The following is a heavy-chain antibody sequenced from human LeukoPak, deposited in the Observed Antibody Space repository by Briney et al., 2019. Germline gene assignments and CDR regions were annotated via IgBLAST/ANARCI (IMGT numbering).Heavy chain of an antibody. D-gene: IGHD2-15*01. CDR2: ISSGSSYI. V-gene: IGHV3-21*01. CDR1: GFTFSTYS. Sequence: GGSLRLSCAASGFTFSTYSMNWVRQAPGKGLEWVSSISSGSSYIYYADSVKGRFTISRDNVKNSLYLQMSSLRAEDTAVYYCARDLYCSGGSCAGYFDYWGQGTLVTVSS. CDR3: ARDLYCSGGSCAGYFDY. J-gene: IGHJ4*02.